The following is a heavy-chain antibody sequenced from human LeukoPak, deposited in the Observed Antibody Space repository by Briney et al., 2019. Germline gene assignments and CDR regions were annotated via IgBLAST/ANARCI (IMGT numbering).Heavy chain of an antibody. D-gene: IGHD1-26*01. J-gene: IGHJ4*02. CDR2: INPNSGGT. CDR3: ASPRGSYTPVLYYFHY. Sequence: ASVKVSCKTSGYTFTGYYMHWVRQAPGQGLEWMGWINPNSGGTNYAQKFQGRVTMTRDTSISTANMELSSLRSEDTAVYYCASPRGSYTPVLYYFHYWGQGTLVTVSS. V-gene: IGHV1-2*02. CDR1: GYTFTGYY.